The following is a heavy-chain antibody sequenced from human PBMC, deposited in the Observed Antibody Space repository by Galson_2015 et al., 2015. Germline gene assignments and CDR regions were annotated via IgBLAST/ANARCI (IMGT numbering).Heavy chain of an antibody. CDR2: IYYSGST. D-gene: IGHD4-11*01. CDR1: GGSISGDGYY. V-gene: IGHV4-31*03. CDR3: SRDVSRAVTRGGGWFDP. J-gene: IGHJ5*02. Sequence: TLSLTCTVSGGSISGDGYYWSWIRQHTGKGLEWIGYIYYSGSTYYNPTLKSRVTISVDTSKNQFSLKLSSVTAADTSVYYCSRDVSRAVTRGGGWFDPWGQGTLVTVSS.